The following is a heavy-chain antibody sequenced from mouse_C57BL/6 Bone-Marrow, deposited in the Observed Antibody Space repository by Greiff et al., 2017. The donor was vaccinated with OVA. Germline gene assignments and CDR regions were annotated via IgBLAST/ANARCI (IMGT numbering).Heavy chain of an antibody. V-gene: IGHV1-26*01. CDR2: INPNNGGT. Sequence: EVQLQQSGPELVKPGASVKISCKASGYTFTDYYMNWVKQSHGKSLEWIGDINPNNGGTSYNQKFKGKATLTVDKSSSTAYMELRSLTSEDSAVYYCARRERFYYPFAYWGQGTLVTVSA. CDR1: GYTFTDYY. D-gene: IGHD2-1*01. J-gene: IGHJ3*01. CDR3: ARRERFYYPFAY.